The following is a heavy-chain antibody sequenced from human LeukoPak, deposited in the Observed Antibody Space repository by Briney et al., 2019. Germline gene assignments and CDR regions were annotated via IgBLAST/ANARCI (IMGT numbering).Heavy chain of an antibody. Sequence: GGSLRLSCAASGFTFSSYSMNWVRQAPGKGLEWVSSISSSSSYIYYADSVKGRFTISRDNAKNSLYLQVNSLRAEDTAVYYCAKAVGRISWSFDYWGQGALVTVSS. CDR2: ISSSSSYI. J-gene: IGHJ4*02. D-gene: IGHD6-13*01. CDR3: AKAVGRISWSFDY. V-gene: IGHV3-21*01. CDR1: GFTFSSYS.